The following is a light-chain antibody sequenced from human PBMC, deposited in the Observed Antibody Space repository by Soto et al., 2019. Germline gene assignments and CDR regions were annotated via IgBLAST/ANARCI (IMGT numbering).Light chain of an antibody. J-gene: IGLJ1*01. CDR2: EVS. V-gene: IGLV2-14*01. Sequence: ALTQPASVSGSPGQSITISCTGTSGDVGGYDYVSWYQQHPGKAPKLMIFEVSNRPSGVSNRFSGSKSGNTASLTISGLQTEDEADYYCTSYTSSFTHLFGTGTKVTVL. CDR1: SGDVGGYDY. CDR3: TSYTSSFTHL.